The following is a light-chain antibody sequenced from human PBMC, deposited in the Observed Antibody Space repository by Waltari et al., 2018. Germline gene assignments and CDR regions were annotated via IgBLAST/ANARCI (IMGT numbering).Light chain of an antibody. V-gene: IGKV1-9*01. CDR2: GAS. CDR1: AGISSY. J-gene: IGKJ4*01. CDR3: QQLDKYPLT. Sequence: IQLTQSPSSLSASVGAQVTITCRARAGISSYLAWYQQQPVKAPKLLIHGASTLQSGVPSRFSGSGSGTDFTLTISSLQPGDFATYYCQQLDKYPLTFGGGTKVEIK.